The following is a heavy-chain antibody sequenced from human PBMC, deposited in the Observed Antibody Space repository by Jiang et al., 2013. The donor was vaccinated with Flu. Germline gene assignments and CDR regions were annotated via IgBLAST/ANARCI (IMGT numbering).Heavy chain of an antibody. V-gene: IGHV1-58*01. D-gene: IGHD1-26*01. CDR1: GFTFSNSA. CDR3: RGTPRTVPAWDGHRRSNDYY. Sequence: GAEVKKPGTSVKVSCKASGFTFSNSAVQWVRQARGQRLEWIGWIVVGSGNTNYAQKFRERVTITRDMSTSTAYMEVSSLRSDDSAVYYCRGTPRTVPAWDGHRRSNDYY. CDR2: IVVGSGNT. J-gene: IGHJ6*01.